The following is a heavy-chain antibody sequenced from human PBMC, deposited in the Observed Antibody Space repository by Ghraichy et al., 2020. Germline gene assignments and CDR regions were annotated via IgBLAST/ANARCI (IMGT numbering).Heavy chain of an antibody. Sequence: GGSLRLSCAASGFTFSSYGMHWVRQAPGKGLEWVAVIWYDGSNKYYADSVKGRFTISRDNSKNTLYLQMNSLRAEDTAVYYCARDQGGSFPLDYWGQGTLVTVSS. J-gene: IGHJ4*02. CDR1: GFTFSSYG. CDR2: IWYDGSNK. V-gene: IGHV3-33*08. D-gene: IGHD1-26*01. CDR3: ARDQGGSFPLDY.